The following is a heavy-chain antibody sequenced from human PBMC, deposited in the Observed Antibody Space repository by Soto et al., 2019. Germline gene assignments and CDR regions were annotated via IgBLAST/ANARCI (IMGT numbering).Heavy chain of an antibody. J-gene: IGHJ6*02. CDR3: AKAGWYSSSWYQGGYYYYGMDV. D-gene: IGHD6-13*01. V-gene: IGHV3-48*02. CDR2: ISSSSSTI. CDR1: GFTFSSYS. Sequence: EVQLVESGGGLVQPGGSLRLSCAPSGFTFSSYSMNWVRQAPGKGLEWVSYISSSSSTIYYADSVKGRFTISRDNAKNSLYLQMNSLRDEDTAVYYCAKAGWYSSSWYQGGYYYYGMDVWGQGTTVTVSS.